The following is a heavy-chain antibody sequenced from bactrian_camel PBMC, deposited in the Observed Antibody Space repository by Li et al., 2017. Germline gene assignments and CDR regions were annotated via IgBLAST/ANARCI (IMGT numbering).Heavy chain of an antibody. CDR3: AADFRTVVAGCTFYDYTY. CDR1: YPSLC. D-gene: IGHD6*01. J-gene: IGHJ4*01. Sequence: HVQLVESGGGSVQTGGSLTLSCTYTYPSLCMAWFRQAPGKEREAVAGIETDGTTTYADSVKGRFTISKDSAKDTMYLQMNSLTPDDSAMYYCAADFRTVVAGCTFYDYTYWGRGTQVTVS. CDR2: IETDGTT. V-gene: IGHV3S53*01.